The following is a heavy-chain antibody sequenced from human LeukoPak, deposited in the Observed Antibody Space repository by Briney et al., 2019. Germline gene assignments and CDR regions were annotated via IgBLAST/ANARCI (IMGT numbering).Heavy chain of an antibody. Sequence: PGGSLRLSCAASGFTFSSYAMSWVRQAPGKGLEWVSAVSGSGGSTYYADSVKGRFTISRDNSKNTLYLQKNSLRAEDTAVYYCANVPVIAAAGTSPPLYWGQGTLVTVSS. V-gene: IGHV3-23*01. J-gene: IGHJ4*02. CDR3: ANVPVIAAAGTSPPLY. CDR2: VSGSGGST. CDR1: GFTFSSYA. D-gene: IGHD6-13*01.